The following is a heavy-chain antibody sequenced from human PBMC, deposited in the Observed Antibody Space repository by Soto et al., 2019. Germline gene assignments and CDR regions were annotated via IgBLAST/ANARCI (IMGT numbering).Heavy chain of an antibody. D-gene: IGHD3-3*02. V-gene: IGHV4-59*08. J-gene: IGHJ5*02. Sequence: SETLSLTCTVSGGSISSYYWSWIRQPPGKGLEWIGYIYYSGSTNYNPSLKSRVTISVDTSKNQFSLKLSTVTAADTAVYYCARHHFWGGRNWFDPWGQGTLVTVSS. CDR2: IYYSGST. CDR3: ARHHFWGGRNWFDP. CDR1: GGSISSYY.